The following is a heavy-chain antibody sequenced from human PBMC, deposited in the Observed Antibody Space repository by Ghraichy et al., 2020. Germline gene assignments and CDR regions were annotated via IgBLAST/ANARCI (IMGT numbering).Heavy chain of an antibody. Sequence: LTCVASGLTFGTFWMNWVRQAPGKGLEWVAHINPDGSVRYYVDSVKGRFSISRDNAKKSLYLQMNSLRAEDTAVYYCASNLGDTVGTTKWGQGTLVTVSS. D-gene: IGHD1-26*01. V-gene: IGHV3-7*01. CDR1: GLTFGTFW. J-gene: IGHJ4*02. CDR2: INPDGSVR. CDR3: ASNLGDTVGTTK.